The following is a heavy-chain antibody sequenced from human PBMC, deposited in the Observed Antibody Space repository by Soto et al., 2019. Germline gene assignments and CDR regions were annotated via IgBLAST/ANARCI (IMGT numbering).Heavy chain of an antibody. CDR2: IQSDGNNI. V-gene: IGHV3-33*01. CDR3: ARDALRSGSSPNCYICYGLDV. J-gene: IGHJ6*02. D-gene: IGHD1-26*01. Sequence: GGSLRLSCEASGFMFSHYGMHWVRQAPGKGLEWVSVIQSDGNNIYYADSVKGRFTISRDNSKNTVYLQMNSLRAEDTAVYYFARDALRSGSSPNCYICYGLDVWGQGTTVTVSS. CDR1: GFMFSHYG.